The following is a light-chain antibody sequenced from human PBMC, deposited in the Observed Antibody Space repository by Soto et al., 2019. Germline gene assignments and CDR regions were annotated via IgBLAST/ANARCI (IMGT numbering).Light chain of an antibody. Sequence: EIVLTQSPGTLSLSPGERATLSCRASQSVSSSYLAWYQQKPGQAPRHLIYGASSRATGIPDRFSGSGSGTDFTLTISRLEPEDFAMYYCQQYGSSPFTFGPGTKVDIK. CDR3: QQYGSSPFT. V-gene: IGKV3-20*01. CDR1: QSVSSSY. J-gene: IGKJ3*01. CDR2: GAS.